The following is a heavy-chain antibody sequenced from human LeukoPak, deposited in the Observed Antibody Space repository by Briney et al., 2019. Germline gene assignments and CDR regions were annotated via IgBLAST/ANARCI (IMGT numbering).Heavy chain of an antibody. J-gene: IGHJ3*02. CDR1: GYSFTSYW. Sequence: GESLQISCKGSGYSFTSYWIGWVRQMPGKGLEWMGIIYPGDSDTRYSPSFQGQVTISADKSISTAYLQWSSLKASDTAMYYCARPRVVGATTGAFDIWGQGTMVTVSS. CDR2: IYPGDSDT. CDR3: ARPRVVGATTGAFDI. V-gene: IGHV5-51*01. D-gene: IGHD1-26*01.